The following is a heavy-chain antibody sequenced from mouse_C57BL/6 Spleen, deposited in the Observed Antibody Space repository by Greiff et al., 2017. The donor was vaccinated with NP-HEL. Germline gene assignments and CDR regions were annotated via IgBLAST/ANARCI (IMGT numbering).Heavy chain of an antibody. V-gene: IGHV1-47*01. D-gene: IGHD2-4*01. CDR3: ARGGAYYDYDVGFAY. CDR1: GYTFTTYP. J-gene: IGHJ3*01. CDR2: FHPYNDDT. Sequence: QVQLQQSGAELVKPGASVKMSCKASGYTFTTYPIEWMKQNHGKSLEWIGNFHPYNDDTKYNEKFKGKATLTVEKSSSTVYLELSRVTSDDSAVYYCARGGAYYDYDVGFAYWGQGTLVTVSA.